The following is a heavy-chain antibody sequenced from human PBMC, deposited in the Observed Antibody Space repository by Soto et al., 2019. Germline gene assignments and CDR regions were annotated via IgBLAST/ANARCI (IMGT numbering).Heavy chain of an antibody. CDR1: GGSISSSSYY. J-gene: IGHJ1*01. CDR3: AVGTEQTSNH. CDR2: IYYSGST. Sequence: QLQLQESGPGLVKPSETLSLTCTVSGGSISSSSYYWGWIRQPPGKGLEWIGSIYYSGSTYYNPYLKSRVTLSVDTSKNQFALKLSSVTAADTAVYYCAVGTEQTSNHWGQGTLVTVSS. D-gene: IGHD6-13*01. V-gene: IGHV4-39*01.